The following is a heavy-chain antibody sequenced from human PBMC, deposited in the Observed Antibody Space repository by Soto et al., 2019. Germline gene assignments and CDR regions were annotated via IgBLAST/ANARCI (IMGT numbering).Heavy chain of an antibody. D-gene: IGHD1-1*01. Sequence: PSETLSLTCTVSGASISGFYWSWIRKSAGKGLEWSGRIYATGTTDYNPSLKSRVMMSVDTSKKQFSLKLRSVTAADTAVYYCVRHGTKTLRDWFDPWGQGISVTVSS. J-gene: IGHJ5*02. V-gene: IGHV4-4*07. CDR1: GASISGFY. CDR3: VRHGTKTLRDWFDP. CDR2: IYATGTT.